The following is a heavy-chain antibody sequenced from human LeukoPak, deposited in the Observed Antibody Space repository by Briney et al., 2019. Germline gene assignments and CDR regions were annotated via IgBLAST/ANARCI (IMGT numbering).Heavy chain of an antibody. V-gene: IGHV1-69*04. CDR2: IIPILNIT. D-gene: IGHD3-22*01. Sequence: ASVKVSCKASGDTLSSYAISWVRQAPGQGLEWMGRIIPILNITNYAQKFQDRLTIIADISTSTAYMELPSLSSDDTAVYFCAREGGSHXXESSGFAGLDYWGQGSLVTV. CDR1: GDTLSSYA. J-gene: IGHJ4*02. CDR3: AREGGSHXXESSGFAGLDY.